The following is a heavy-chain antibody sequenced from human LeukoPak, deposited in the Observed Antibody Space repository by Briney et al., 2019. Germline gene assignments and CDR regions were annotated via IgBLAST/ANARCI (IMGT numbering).Heavy chain of an antibody. Sequence: PGGSLRLSCAASGFTFSSYSMNWVRQAPGKGLEWVSYISSSSSTIYYADSVKGRFTISRDNAKNSLYLQMNSLRAEDTAVYYCAKVFPGGSGAFDIWGQGTMVTVSS. CDR3: AKVFPGGSGAFDI. D-gene: IGHD3-16*01. J-gene: IGHJ3*02. V-gene: IGHV3-48*04. CDR1: GFTFSSYS. CDR2: ISSSSSTI.